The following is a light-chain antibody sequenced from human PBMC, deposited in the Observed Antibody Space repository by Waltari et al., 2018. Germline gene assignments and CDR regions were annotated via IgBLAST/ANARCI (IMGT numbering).Light chain of an antibody. CDR3: FSYADGRSLV. CDR1: STDLGSSTL. CDR2: EGA. Sequence: QSALTQPASVSGSPGQSITISCTGSSTDLGSSTLVPWYQHHPAKAPTPLLNEGAERPSGISHRFSGSKSGNTASLTISTLQAEDEADYYCFSYADGRSLVFGGGTKLTVL. V-gene: IGLV2-23*01. J-gene: IGLJ2*01.